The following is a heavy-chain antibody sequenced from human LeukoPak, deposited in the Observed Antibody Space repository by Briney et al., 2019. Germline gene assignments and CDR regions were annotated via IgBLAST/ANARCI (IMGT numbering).Heavy chain of an antibody. CDR1: GFTFSSYS. Sequence: GGSLRLSCAASGFTFSSYSMNWVRQAPGKGLEWVPSISSSSSYIYYADSVKGRFTISRDNAKNSLYLQMSSLRAEDTAVYYCARTRAAAVTGAFDYWGQGTPVTVSS. V-gene: IGHV3-21*01. J-gene: IGHJ4*02. D-gene: IGHD6-13*01. CDR2: ISSSSSYI. CDR3: ARTRAAAVTGAFDY.